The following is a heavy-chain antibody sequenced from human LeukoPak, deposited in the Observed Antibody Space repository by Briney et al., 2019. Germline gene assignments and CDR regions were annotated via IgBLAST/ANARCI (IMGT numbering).Heavy chain of an antibody. D-gene: IGHD3-10*01. Sequence: PGGSLRLSCEASGFTFSTYGMSWVRQSPGKGLEWVSGISGSATGHITNYADSVKGRFTISRDNYKNTLYLQMNSLRVEDTAVYYCTNHRSAFEFWGQGTLVPVSS. J-gene: IGHJ4*02. CDR3: TNHRSAFEF. CDR2: ISGSATGHIT. CDR1: GFTFSTYG. V-gene: IGHV3-23*01.